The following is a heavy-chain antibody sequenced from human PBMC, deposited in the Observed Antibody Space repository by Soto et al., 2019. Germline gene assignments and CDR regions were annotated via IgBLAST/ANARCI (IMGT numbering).Heavy chain of an antibody. D-gene: IGHD2-2*02. V-gene: IGHV3-21*01. J-gene: IGHJ6*02. Sequence: EVQLVESGGGLVKPGGSLRLSCAASGFTFSSYSMNWVRQAPGKGLEWVSSISSSSSYIYYADSVKGRFTISRDNAKNSLYLQMNSVRAEDTAVYYCARASRLDIVVVPAAIGGDYYGMDVWGQGTTVTVSS. CDR1: GFTFSSYS. CDR2: ISSSSSYI. CDR3: ARASRLDIVVVPAAIGGDYYGMDV.